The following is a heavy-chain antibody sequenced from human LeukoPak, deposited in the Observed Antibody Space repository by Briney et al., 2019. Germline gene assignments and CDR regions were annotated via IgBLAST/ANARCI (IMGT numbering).Heavy chain of an antibody. Sequence: GASVKVSCKASGYTFTSYGISWVRQAPGQGLEWMGWISAYNGNTNYAQKLQGRVTMTTDTSTSTAYMELRSLRSDDTAVYYCARVFYDSSGYPTPPDYWGQGTLVTVSS. V-gene: IGHV1-18*01. D-gene: IGHD3-22*01. CDR1: GYTFTSYG. CDR3: ARVFYDSSGYPTPPDY. J-gene: IGHJ4*02. CDR2: ISAYNGNT.